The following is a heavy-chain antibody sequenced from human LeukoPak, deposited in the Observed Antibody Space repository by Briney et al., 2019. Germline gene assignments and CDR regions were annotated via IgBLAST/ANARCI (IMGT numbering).Heavy chain of an antibody. CDR2: ISSSGSTI. D-gene: IGHD3-22*01. CDR1: GFTFSDYY. J-gene: IGHJ6*02. CDR3: ARAFGYDSSGYYYVLYYYYYYGMDV. Sequence: PGGSLRLSCAASGFTFSDYYMSWIRQAPGKGLEWVSYISSSGSTIYYADSVKGRFTISRDNAKNSLYLQMNSLRAEDTAVYYCARAFGYDSSGYYYVLYYYYYYGMDVWGQGTTVTVSS. V-gene: IGHV3-11*01.